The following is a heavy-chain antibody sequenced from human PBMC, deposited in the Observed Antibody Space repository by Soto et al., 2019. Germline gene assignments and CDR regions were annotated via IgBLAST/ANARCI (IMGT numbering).Heavy chain of an antibody. V-gene: IGHV6-1*01. CDR3: TRAPFGSGWSVDYYDS. Sequence: SQTLSLTCAISGGSFSGKSAAWNWVRQSPSRGLEWLGRTYYRTQWYNDYPLSVKSRITVNADTSKNEFSLQLTSVTPDDTAVYYCTRAPFGSGWSVDYYDSWGQGTPDTGSS. D-gene: IGHD3-16*01. CDR1: GGSFSGKSAA. J-gene: IGHJ4*02. CDR2: TYYRTQWYN.